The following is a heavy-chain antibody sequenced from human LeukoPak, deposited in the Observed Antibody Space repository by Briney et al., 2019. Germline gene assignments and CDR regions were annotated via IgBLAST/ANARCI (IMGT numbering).Heavy chain of an antibody. CDR1: GYTFTSYD. D-gene: IGHD1-26*01. CDR2: TNTNSGNT. CDR3: ASGGAMTDY. J-gene: IGHJ4*02. V-gene: IGHV1-8*01. Sequence: ASVKLSCKASGYTFTSYDINWVRHATGQGLEWMGWTNTNSGNTGYAQKFQCRVTMTRNTSISTAYMELSSLRSEDTAVYYCASGGAMTDYWGQGTLVTVSS.